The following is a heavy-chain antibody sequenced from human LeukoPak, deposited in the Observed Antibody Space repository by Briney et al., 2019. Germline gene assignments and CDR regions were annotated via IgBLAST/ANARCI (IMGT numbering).Heavy chain of an antibody. Sequence: PSETLSLTCTVSGGSVSSGSYYWSWIRQPPGKGLEWIGYIYYSGSTNYNPSLKSRVTISVDTSKNQFSLKLSSVTAADTAVYYCARQGYSSRWLNFDYWGQGTLVTVSS. V-gene: IGHV4-61*01. J-gene: IGHJ4*02. CDR3: ARQGYSSRWLNFDY. CDR1: GGSVSSGSYY. D-gene: IGHD6-13*01. CDR2: IYYSGST.